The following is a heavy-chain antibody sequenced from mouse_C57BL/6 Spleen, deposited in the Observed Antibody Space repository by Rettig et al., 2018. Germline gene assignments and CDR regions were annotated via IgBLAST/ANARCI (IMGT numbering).Heavy chain of an antibody. Sequence: YNEKFKSKATLTVDKSSSTAYMQLSSLTSEDSAVYYCARFIGAYWGQGTLVTVSA. CDR3: ARFIGAY. J-gene: IGHJ3*01. V-gene: IGHV1-53*01. D-gene: IGHD1-1*01.